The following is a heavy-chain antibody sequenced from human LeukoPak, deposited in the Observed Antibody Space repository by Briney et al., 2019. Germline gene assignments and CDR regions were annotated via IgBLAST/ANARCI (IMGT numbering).Heavy chain of an antibody. V-gene: IGHV3-30-3*01. Sequence: PGGSLRLSCAASGFTFSSYAMHWVRQAPGKGLEWVAVISYDGSNKYYADSVKGRFTISRDNSKNTLYLRMNSLRAEDTAVYYCARDRDYHDSSGYWGYFDYWGQGTLVTVSS. CDR2: ISYDGSNK. CDR3: ARDRDYHDSSGYWGYFDY. CDR1: GFTFSSYA. D-gene: IGHD3-22*01. J-gene: IGHJ4*02.